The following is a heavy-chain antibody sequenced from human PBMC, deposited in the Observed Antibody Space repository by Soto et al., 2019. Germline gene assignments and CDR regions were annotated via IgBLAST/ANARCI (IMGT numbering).Heavy chain of an antibody. CDR3: AREYYYESGGSNTRPYYGMDV. J-gene: IGHJ6*02. CDR2: ISSSSFII. D-gene: IGHD3-22*01. V-gene: IGHV3-48*02. Sequence: GGSLRLSCAASGFSFSSYSMNWVRQAPGKGLEWVSYISSSSFIIYYADSVKGRFTISRDNVKNTLYLQMNSLRDEDTAVYFCAREYYYESGGSNTRPYYGMDVWGQGPTVTV. CDR1: GFSFSSYS.